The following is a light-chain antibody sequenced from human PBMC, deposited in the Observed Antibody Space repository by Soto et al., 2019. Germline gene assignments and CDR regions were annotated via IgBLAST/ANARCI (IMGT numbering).Light chain of an antibody. J-gene: IGLJ2*01. CDR2: EVT. Sequence: QSVLTQPPSASGSPGQSITISCTGTTSDVGGYDSVSWYQQHPGKAPKLLIYEVTNRPSGVSNRFSASKSGNTASLTVSGLQSEDEAHYYCTSYRSSTTEVVFGGGTKVTVL. V-gene: IGLV2-14*01. CDR1: TSDVGGYDS. CDR3: TSYRSSTTEVV.